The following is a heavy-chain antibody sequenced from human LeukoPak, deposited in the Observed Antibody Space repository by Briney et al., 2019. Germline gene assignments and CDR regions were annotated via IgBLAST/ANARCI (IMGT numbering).Heavy chain of an antibody. CDR1: GFTVSNNY. Sequence: GGSLRLSCAASGFTVSNNYMSWVRQAPGKGLEWVSVIYSGGSTYYADSVKGRFTISRDNSKNTLYLQMNSLRAEDTAVYYCARTHYYDSSGLDYWGQGTLVTVSS. D-gene: IGHD3-22*01. V-gene: IGHV3-53*01. CDR3: ARTHYYDSSGLDY. J-gene: IGHJ4*02. CDR2: IYSGGST.